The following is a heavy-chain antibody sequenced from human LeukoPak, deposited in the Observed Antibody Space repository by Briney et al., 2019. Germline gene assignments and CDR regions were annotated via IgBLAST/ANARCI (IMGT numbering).Heavy chain of an antibody. D-gene: IGHD1-26*01. CDR2: ISAYNGNT. J-gene: IGHJ4*02. CDR3: ARLARSSPDY. Sequence: GASVKVSCKASGYTFTGYYMHWVRQAPGQGLEWMGGISAYNGNTNYAQKLQGRVTMTTDTSTSTAYMELRSLRSDDTAVYYCARLARSSPDYWGQGTLVTVSS. V-gene: IGHV1-18*04. CDR1: GYTFTGYY.